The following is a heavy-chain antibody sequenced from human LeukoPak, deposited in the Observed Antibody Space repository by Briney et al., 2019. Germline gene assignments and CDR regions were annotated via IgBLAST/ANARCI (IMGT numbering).Heavy chain of an antibody. V-gene: IGHV1-18*01. D-gene: IGHD6-19*01. CDR3: ARVGYSSGWYIYYFDY. J-gene: IGHJ4*02. CDR1: GYTFTSYG. Sequence: ASVKVSCKASGYTFTSYGISWVRQAPGQGLEWMGWISAYNGNTNYAQKLQGRVTMTTDTSTSTAYMELRSLRSDDTAVNYCARVGYSSGWYIYYFDYWGQGTLVTVSS. CDR2: ISAYNGNT.